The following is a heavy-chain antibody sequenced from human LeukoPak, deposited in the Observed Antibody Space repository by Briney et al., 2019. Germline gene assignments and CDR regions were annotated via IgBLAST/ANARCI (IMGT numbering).Heavy chain of an antibody. CDR3: ARDAYGDFYFDF. V-gene: IGHV6-1*01. J-gene: IGHJ4*02. CDR2: TYYRSKWYN. CDR1: GDSVSNNGGA. D-gene: IGHD4-17*01. Sequence: SPTLSLTCAISGDSVSNNGGAWNWIRQSPSRGLKWLGRTYYRSKWYNDYAVSVKSRITINPDTSKNQVSLQLNSVTPGDTAVYYCARDAYGDFYFDFWGQGILVTVSS.